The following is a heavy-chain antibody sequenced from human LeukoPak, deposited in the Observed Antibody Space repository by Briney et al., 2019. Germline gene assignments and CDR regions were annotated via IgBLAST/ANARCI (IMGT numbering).Heavy chain of an antibody. CDR3: ARALYYYDSSGYFLFGY. Sequence: PGGSLRLSCAASGFTFSSYSMNWVRQAPGKGLEWVSSISSSSSYINYADSVKGRFTISRDNAKNSLYLQMNSLRAEDTAVYYCARALYYYDSSGYFLFGYWGQGTLVTVSS. CDR1: GFTFSSYS. CDR2: ISSSSSYI. J-gene: IGHJ4*02. D-gene: IGHD3-22*01. V-gene: IGHV3-21*01.